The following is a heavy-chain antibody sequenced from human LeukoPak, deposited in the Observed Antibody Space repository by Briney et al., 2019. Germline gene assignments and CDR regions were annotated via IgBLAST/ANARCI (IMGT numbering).Heavy chain of an antibody. CDR3: AKAPHYYYYMDV. J-gene: IGHJ6*03. CDR2: IRYDGSNK. V-gene: IGHV3-30*02. CDR1: GFTFSSYG. Sequence: PGGSLRLSCAASGFTFSSYGMHWVRQAPDKGLEWVAFIRYDGSNKYYADSVKGRFTISRDNSKNTLYLQMNSLRAEDTAVYYCAKAPHYYYYMDVWGKGTTVTISS.